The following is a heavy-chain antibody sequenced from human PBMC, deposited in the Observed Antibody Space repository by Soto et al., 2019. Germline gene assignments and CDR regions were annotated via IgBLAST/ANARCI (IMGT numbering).Heavy chain of an antibody. CDR3: ARARGYPPGAAAGPYYFDY. V-gene: IGHV1-69*13. Sequence: ASVKVSCKASGGTFSSYAISWVRQAPGQGLEWMGGIIPIFGTANYAQKFQGRVTITADESTSTACMELSSLRSEDTAVYYCARARGYPPGAAAGPYYFDYWGQGTLVTVS. CDR1: GGTFSSYA. J-gene: IGHJ4*02. D-gene: IGHD6-13*01. CDR2: IIPIFGTA.